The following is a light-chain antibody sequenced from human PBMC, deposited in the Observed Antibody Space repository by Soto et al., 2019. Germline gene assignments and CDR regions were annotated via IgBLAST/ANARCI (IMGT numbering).Light chain of an antibody. V-gene: IGLV2-23*02. Sequence: QSALTQPASVSGSPGQSITIPCTGTRSDIGSYNSIAWYQQHPGKAPRVMIFGVTQRPSGISNRFSGSKSGFTASLTISGVQAEDEADYFCFSYAGSSTWVFGGGTKLTVL. CDR3: FSYAGSSTWV. J-gene: IGLJ3*02. CDR1: RSDIGSYNS. CDR2: GVT.